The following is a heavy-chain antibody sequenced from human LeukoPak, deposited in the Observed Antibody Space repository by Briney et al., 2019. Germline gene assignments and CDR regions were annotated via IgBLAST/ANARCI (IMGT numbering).Heavy chain of an antibody. D-gene: IGHD3-9*01. CDR1: GGSISGSSYY. V-gene: IGHV4-39*01. CDR3: ASDILTGYGAFDF. CDR2: IYYSGTT. Sequence: SEPLSLTCTVSGGSISGSSYYWGWIRQPPGRGLEWIGSIYYSGTTYYNPSLKSRVTIFVDTSKTEFSLNLSSVTAADPAVYYCASDILTGYGAFDFWGQGTVVTVSS. J-gene: IGHJ3*01.